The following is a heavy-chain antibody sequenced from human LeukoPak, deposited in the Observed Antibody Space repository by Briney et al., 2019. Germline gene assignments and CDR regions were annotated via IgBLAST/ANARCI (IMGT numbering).Heavy chain of an antibody. CDR1: GGSISSGGYY. CDR3: ARTYYDLLTGYPDRIFDY. Sequence: SETLSLTCTVSGGSISSGGYYWSWIRQPPGKGLEWIGYIYHSGSTYYNPSLKSRVTMSVDTSKNQFSLKLSSLTPADTAIYYCARTYYDLLTGYPDRIFDYWGQGTLVTVSS. V-gene: IGHV4-30-2*02. J-gene: IGHJ4*02. D-gene: IGHD3-9*01. CDR2: IYHSGST.